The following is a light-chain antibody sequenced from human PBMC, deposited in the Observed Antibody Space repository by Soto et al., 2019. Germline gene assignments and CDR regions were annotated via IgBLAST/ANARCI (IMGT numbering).Light chain of an antibody. CDR2: GAS. Sequence: EIVMTQSPATLSVSPGERATLSCRASQSISSNLAWYQQKSGQAPRLLIYGASTRATGIPARFSGSGSGAEFTLTISSLQSEDFAVYYCQHYNNWPPWTFGKGTKVEIK. CDR1: QSISSN. CDR3: QHYNNWPPWT. V-gene: IGKV3-15*01. J-gene: IGKJ1*01.